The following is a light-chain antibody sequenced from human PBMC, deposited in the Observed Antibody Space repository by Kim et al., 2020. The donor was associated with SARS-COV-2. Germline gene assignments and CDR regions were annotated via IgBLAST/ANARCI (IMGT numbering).Light chain of an antibody. V-gene: IGKV3D-15*03. CDR1: QSVSSN. Sequence: EIVMTQSPATLSVSPGERATLSCRASQSVSSNLAWYQQKPGQAPWLLMYGASIRATGIPARFSGSGSGTEFTLTISILQSEDFAVYYCQQYNNWPGTFGQGTKLEI. CDR2: GAS. J-gene: IGKJ2*01. CDR3: QQYNNWPGT.